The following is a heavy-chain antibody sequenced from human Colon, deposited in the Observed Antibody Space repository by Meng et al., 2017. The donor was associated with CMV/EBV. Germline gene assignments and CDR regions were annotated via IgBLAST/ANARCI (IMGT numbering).Heavy chain of an antibody. V-gene: IGHV4-30-2*01. CDR1: GGSISSGGYS. Sequence: CAGSGGSISSGGYSWNVIRQPPGKGLEWIGNIHHNGSADYRTSLKSRVTISVDGSKNQFSLKLSSVTAADTAVYYCARGGQLWFDYWGQGTLVTVSS. D-gene: IGHD3-10*01. CDR3: ARGGQLWFDY. J-gene: IGHJ4*02. CDR2: IHHNGSA.